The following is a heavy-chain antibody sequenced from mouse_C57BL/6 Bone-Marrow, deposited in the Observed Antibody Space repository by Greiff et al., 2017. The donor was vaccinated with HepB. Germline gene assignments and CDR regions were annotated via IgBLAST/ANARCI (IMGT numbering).Heavy chain of an antibody. V-gene: IGHV3-6*01. Sequence: EVKLQESGPGLVKPSQSLSLTCSVTGYSITSGYYWNWIRQFPGIKLEWMGYISYDGSNNYNPSLKNRISITRDTSKNQFFLKLNSVTTEDTATYYCARGILRYYFDYWGQGTTLTVSS. CDR3: ARGILRYYFDY. CDR2: ISYDGSN. CDR1: GYSITSGYY. D-gene: IGHD1-1*01. J-gene: IGHJ2*01.